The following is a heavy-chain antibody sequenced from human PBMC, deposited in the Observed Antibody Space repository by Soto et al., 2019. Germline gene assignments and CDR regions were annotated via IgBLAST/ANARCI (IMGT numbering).Heavy chain of an antibody. CDR3: AKDTAFYSSGWSPQLDY. D-gene: IGHD6-19*01. Sequence: QVQLVESGGGGVQPGRSLRLSCAASGFTFSRYGMHGVRQAPGKGLEWVAVISYDGSNKYYAESVKGRFTISRGNSKNTLYLQMNSLRAEDTAVYYCAKDTAFYSSGWSPQLDYWGQGTLVTFSS. V-gene: IGHV3-30*18. J-gene: IGHJ4*02. CDR1: GFTFSRYG. CDR2: ISYDGSNK.